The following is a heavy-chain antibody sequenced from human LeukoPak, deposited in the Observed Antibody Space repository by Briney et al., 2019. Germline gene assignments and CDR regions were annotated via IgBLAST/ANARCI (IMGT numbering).Heavy chain of an antibody. J-gene: IGHJ3*02. CDR3: ANDRTYYDSSGYPTNAFDI. D-gene: IGHD3-22*01. CDR1: GFTFSSYG. V-gene: IGHV3-33*06. Sequence: GGSLRLSCAASGFTFSSYGMHWVRQAPGKGLEWVAVIWYDGSNKYYADSVKGRFTISRDNSKNTLYLQMNSLRAEDTAVYYCANDRTYYDSSGYPTNAFDIWGQGTMATVSS. CDR2: IWYDGSNK.